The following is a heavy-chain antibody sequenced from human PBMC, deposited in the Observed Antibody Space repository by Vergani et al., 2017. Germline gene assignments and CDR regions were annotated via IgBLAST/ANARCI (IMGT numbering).Heavy chain of an antibody. V-gene: IGHV3-30*18. D-gene: IGHD3-16*01. J-gene: IGHJ4*02. CDR1: GFTFSSYW. Sequence: VQLVESGGGLVQPGGSLRLSCAASGFTFSSYWMHWVRQAPGKGLEWVATISKDGTHDYYEPSVRGRFAVSRDNFKNTLYLQMNSLRTDDTATYYCAKHFRGWGIDYWGQGTQVIVSS. CDR2: ISKDGTHD. CDR3: AKHFRGWGIDY.